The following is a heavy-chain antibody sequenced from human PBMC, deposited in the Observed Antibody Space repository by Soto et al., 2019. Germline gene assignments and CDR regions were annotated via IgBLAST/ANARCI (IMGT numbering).Heavy chain of an antibody. D-gene: IGHD2-15*01. CDR2: IIPIFGTT. CDR3: AGGPKVVVVAATGYYYWYGMDV. J-gene: IGHJ6*02. Sequence: VQLVQSGAEVKKPGSSVKVSCKASGGTFSSYGINWVRQAPGQGLEWMGGIIPIFGTTYYAQRFQDRVTITADESTSTDYMELSRLRSEDTAVYYCAGGPKVVVVAATGYYYWYGMDVWGQGTTVTVSS. CDR1: GGTFSSYG. V-gene: IGHV1-69*01.